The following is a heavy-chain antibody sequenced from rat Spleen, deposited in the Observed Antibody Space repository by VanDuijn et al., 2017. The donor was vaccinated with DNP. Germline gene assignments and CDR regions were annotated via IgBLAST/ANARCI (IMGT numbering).Heavy chain of an antibody. CDR2: RRKMGGT. D-gene: IGHD4-1*01. CDR3: AREADTGYAMDA. CDR1: XXSLXXXN. Sequence: ESGPGXXXPSXXXSLXXTVXXXSLXXXNVXXVRHLQGKGLGGMGERRKMGGTRYNSALKSRLSISKETSKSQVFLKMNSLQTEDTATYYCAREADTGYAMDAWGQGTSVTVSS. J-gene: IGHJ4*01. V-gene: IGHV2-41*01.